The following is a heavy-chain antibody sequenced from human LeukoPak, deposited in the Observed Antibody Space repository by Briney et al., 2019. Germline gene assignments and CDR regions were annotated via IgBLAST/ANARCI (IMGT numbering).Heavy chain of an antibody. D-gene: IGHD7-27*01. Sequence: ETLSLTCTVSGGSISSYYWSWIRQPPGKGLEWMGIIYPGDSDTRYSPSFQGQVTISADKSISTAYLQWSSLKASDTAMYYCARRDETNGGFDYWGQGTLVTVSS. CDR3: ARRDETNGGFDY. CDR2: IYPGDSDT. V-gene: IGHV5-51*01. CDR1: GGSISSYY. J-gene: IGHJ4*02.